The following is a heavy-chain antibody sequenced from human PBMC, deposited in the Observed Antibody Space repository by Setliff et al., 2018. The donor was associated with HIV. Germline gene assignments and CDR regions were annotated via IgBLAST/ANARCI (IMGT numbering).Heavy chain of an antibody. CDR2: IYYRGST. CDR3: ASYRKAERWLQLGGIAAPFDY. V-gene: IGHV4-39*01. D-gene: IGHD6-6*01. J-gene: IGHJ4*02. CDR1: GGSISSSSYY. Sequence: SETLSLTCTVSGGSISSSSYYWGWIRQPLGKGLEWIGSIYYRGSTYYNPSLKSRVTISVDTSKNQFSLKLSSVTAADTAVYYCASYRKAERWLQLGGIAAPFDYWGQGTLVTVSS.